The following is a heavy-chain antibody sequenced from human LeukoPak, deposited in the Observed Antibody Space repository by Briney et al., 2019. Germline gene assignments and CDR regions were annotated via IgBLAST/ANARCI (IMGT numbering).Heavy chain of an antibody. V-gene: IGHV3-66*01. CDR1: GFTVSNNY. CDR2: IYSGGST. D-gene: IGHD6-13*01. J-gene: IGHJ4*02. Sequence: GGSLRLSCAASGFTVSNNYMRWVRQAPGKGLEWVSLIYSGGSTYYADSVKGRFTISRDNAKNSLYLQMNSLRAEDTAVYYCAREGWQQLVHYDYWGQGTLVTVSS. CDR3: AREGWQQLVHYDY.